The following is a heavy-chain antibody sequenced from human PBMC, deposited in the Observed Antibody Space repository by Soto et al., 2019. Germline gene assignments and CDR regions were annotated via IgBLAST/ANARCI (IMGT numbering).Heavy chain of an antibody. CDR2: IWYDGSNK. V-gene: IGHV3-33*01. CDR1: GLTFSSYG. J-gene: IGHJ4*02. D-gene: IGHD2-21*02. Sequence: QVQLVESGGGVVQPGRSLRLSCAASGLTFSSYGMHWVRQAPGKGLEWVAVIWYDGSNKYYADSVKGRFTISRDNSKNXXYLQMNSLRAEDTAVYYCAREGNCGGDCYPYYFDYWGQGTLVTVSS. CDR3: AREGNCGGDCYPYYFDY.